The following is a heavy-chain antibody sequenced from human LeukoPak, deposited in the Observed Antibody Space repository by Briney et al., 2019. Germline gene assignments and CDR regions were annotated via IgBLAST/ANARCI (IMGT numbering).Heavy chain of an antibody. CDR2: IVYSGST. CDR3: ARGSGYDYFDY. D-gene: IGHD5-12*01. J-gene: IGHJ4*02. V-gene: IGHV4-59*01. Sequence: QSSETLSLTCTVSGGSISNYFWSWIRQPPGKGLEWIGYIVYSGSTNYNPSLKSRVTISVDTSKNQFSLKLRSVTAADTAVFYCARGSGYDYFDYWGQGTLVTVSS. CDR1: GGSISNYF.